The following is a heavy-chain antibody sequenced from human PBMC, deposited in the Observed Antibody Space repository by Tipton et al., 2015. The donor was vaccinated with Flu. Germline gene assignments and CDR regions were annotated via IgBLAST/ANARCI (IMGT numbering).Heavy chain of an antibody. Sequence: TLSLTCAVSGDSISSDYHWGWIRQFPGKGLEWIGTVSRSGSTIYSPSLKSRVTISIDRSKNQFSLNLKSVTAADMAVYYCARRDYTNYVSDPKSWFDPWSQGTLVAVSS. D-gene: IGHD4-11*01. CDR3: ARRDYTNYVSDPKSWFDP. J-gene: IGHJ5*02. CDR2: VSRSGST. CDR1: GDSISSDYH. V-gene: IGHV4-38-2*01.